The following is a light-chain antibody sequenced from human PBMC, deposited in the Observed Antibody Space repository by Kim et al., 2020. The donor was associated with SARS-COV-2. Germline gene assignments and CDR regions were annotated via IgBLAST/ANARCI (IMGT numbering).Light chain of an antibody. Sequence: SASVEDRVTTTCRDSETVYTWLAWYQQKPGTAPKLLIYKASTLRSGVPSRFSGSGSGTHFTLTIDSLQPDDFATYYCQQYTTFVTFGGGTKVDIK. CDR2: KAS. CDR1: ETVYTW. J-gene: IGKJ4*01. V-gene: IGKV1-5*03. CDR3: QQYTTFVT.